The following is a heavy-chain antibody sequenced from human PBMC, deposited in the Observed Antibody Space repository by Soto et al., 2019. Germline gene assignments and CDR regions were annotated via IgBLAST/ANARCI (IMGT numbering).Heavy chain of an antibody. J-gene: IGHJ1*01. Sequence: GGSLRLSCAASGFTFSSYWMSWVRQAPGKGLEWVANIKQDGSEKYYVDSVKGRFTISRDNAKNSLYLQMNSLRAEDTAVYYCVTTINYPAEYFQHWGQGTLVTVSS. CDR1: GFTFSSYW. CDR3: VTTINYPAEYFQH. D-gene: IGHD4-4*01. CDR2: IKQDGSEK. V-gene: IGHV3-7*01.